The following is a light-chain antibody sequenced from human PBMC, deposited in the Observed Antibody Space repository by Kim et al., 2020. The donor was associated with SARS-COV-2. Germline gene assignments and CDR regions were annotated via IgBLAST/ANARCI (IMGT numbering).Light chain of an antibody. V-gene: IGLV1-51*01. CDR2: DNN. CDR1: SSNIGNNY. J-gene: IGLJ3*02. CDR3: GTWDSSLSDLPWD. Sequence: QSVLTQPPSVSAAPGQKVTISCSGSSSNIGNNYVSWYQQLPGTAPKLLIYDNNKRPSGIPDRFSGSKSGTSATLGITGLQTGDEADYYCGTWDSSLSDLPWDFGGG.